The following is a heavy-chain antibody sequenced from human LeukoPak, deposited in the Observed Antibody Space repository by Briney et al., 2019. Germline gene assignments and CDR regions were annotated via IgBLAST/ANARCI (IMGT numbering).Heavy chain of an antibody. V-gene: IGHV3-20*01. Sequence: GGSLRLSCAASGFTFDDYGMSWVRQAPGKGLEWGSGINWNGGSTGYADSVKRRFTISRDNAKNSLYLQMNSLRAEDTALYHCARGRGSSWLNNWFDPWGQGTLVTVSS. J-gene: IGHJ5*02. CDR1: GFTFDDYG. CDR3: ARGRGSSWLNNWFDP. CDR2: INWNGGST. D-gene: IGHD6-13*01.